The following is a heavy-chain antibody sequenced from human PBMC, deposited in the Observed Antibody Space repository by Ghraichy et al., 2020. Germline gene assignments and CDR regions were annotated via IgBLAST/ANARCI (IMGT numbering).Heavy chain of an antibody. V-gene: IGHV4-39*07. Sequence: SQTLSLTCTVSGGSISNSYYYWGWIRQPPGKGLEWIGNIFYSGTTYYNPSLRGRVAVSVDTSTNQFSLKLSSVTAADTAVYYCASLIAASDHWYFHLWGRGTLVTVSS. CDR2: IFYSGTT. CDR3: ASLIAASDHWYFHL. CDR1: GGSISNSYYY. D-gene: IGHD6-13*01. J-gene: IGHJ2*01.